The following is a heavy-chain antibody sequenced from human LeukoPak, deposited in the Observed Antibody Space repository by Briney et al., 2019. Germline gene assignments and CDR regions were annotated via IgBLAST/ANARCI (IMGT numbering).Heavy chain of an antibody. CDR1: GGSISSYY. CDR3: ARDRGEGSSSWYNWFDP. D-gene: IGHD6-13*01. Sequence: SETLSLTCTVSGGSISSYYWSWIRQPAGKGLEWIGRIYTSGSTSYNPSLKSRVTMSVDTSKNQFSLKLSSVTAADTAVYYCARDRGEGSSSWYNWFDPWGQGTLVTVSS. J-gene: IGHJ5*02. V-gene: IGHV4-4*07. CDR2: IYTSGST.